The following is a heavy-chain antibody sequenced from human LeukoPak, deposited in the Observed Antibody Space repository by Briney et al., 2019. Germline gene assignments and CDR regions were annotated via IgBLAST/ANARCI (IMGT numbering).Heavy chain of an antibody. CDR1: GYTFTSYG. CDR3: TRVRIYFDWANDY. D-gene: IGHD3-9*01. V-gene: IGHV1-2*02. J-gene: IGHJ4*02. Sequence: GASVKVSCKASGYTFTSYGINWVRQAPGQGLEWMGWINPNSGGTDYAQKFQGRVTMTSDTSISTAYMELSRLRSDDTAVYYCTRVRIYFDWANDYWGQGTLVTVSS. CDR2: INPNSGGT.